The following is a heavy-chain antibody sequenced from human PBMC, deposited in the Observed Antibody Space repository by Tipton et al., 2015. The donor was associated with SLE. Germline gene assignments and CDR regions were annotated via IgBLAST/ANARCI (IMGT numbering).Heavy chain of an antibody. Sequence: QLVQSGAEVKKPGASLKVSCRASDNAFASYGFTWVRQAPGQGLDWMGWISPHNGKTNYAQKFQGRVTMTAETSTSTAYMELRSLRSDDTAVYFCARTYNYAGCDYWGQGTLVAVSS. D-gene: IGHD1-1*01. V-gene: IGHV1-18*04. CDR3: ARTYNYAGCDY. CDR1: DNAFASYG. CDR2: ISPHNGKT. J-gene: IGHJ4*02.